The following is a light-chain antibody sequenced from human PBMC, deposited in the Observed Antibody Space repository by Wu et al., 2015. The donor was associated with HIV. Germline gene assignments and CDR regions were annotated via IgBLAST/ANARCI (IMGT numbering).Light chain of an antibody. CDR1: RAIRND. CDR2: CI. CDR3: LQDYNYPYS. V-gene: IGKV1-6*01. J-gene: IGKJ2*03. Sequence: DRVTIHLSGQVRAIRNDLGWYQQKPGKAPKLPDLCCIQFTNGVPSRFSGSGSDTDFTLTISNLQPEDFATYYCLQDYNYPYSFGQGTKLEI.